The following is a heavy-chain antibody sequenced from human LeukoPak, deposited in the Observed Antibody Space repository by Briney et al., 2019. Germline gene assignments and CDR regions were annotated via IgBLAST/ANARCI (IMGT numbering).Heavy chain of an antibody. CDR1: RLTFSSYA. V-gene: IGHV3-23*01. D-gene: IGHD5-18*01. CDR2: ISESGTGT. CDR3: AKDIAQGYTYGSIEQDY. J-gene: IGHJ4*02. Sequence: GGSLRLSCAASRLTFSSYAMSWVRQAPGRGLEWVSAISESGTGTYYAEAVKGRFSISRDNSKNTLSLQMNSLRAEDTAIYYCAKDIAQGYTYGSIEQDYWGQGTLVTVSS.